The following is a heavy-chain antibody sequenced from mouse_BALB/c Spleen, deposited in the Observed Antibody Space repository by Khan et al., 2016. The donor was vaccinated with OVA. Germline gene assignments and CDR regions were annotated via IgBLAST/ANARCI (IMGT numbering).Heavy chain of an antibody. CDR3: SRGYDFFAY. CDR1: GYSFTLYY. V-gene: IGHV1-18*01. J-gene: IGHJ3*01. D-gene: IGHD2-14*01. Sequence: VQLQQSGPDLVKPGASVKISCKASGYSFTLYYMTWVKQSHGKSLEWIGRVNPNNGGSDYNQEFKGKAILTVDKSSNTAYMELHSLTSEDAAVDYCSRGYDFFAYWGQGTLVTVSA. CDR2: VNPNNGGS.